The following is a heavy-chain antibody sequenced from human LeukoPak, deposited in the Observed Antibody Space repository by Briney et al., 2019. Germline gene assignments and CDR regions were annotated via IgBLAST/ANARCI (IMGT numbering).Heavy chain of an antibody. Sequence: GESLRISCRGSGYSFTTYWIAWVRQMPGKGLEWMGIIYPGDSDTRYSPSFQGHVTISADMSISTAYLQWSSLKASDTAMYYCARQGLVAGIRFDYWGQGTLVTVSS. J-gene: IGHJ4*02. D-gene: IGHD6-19*01. CDR2: IYPGDSDT. CDR3: ARQGLVAGIRFDY. V-gene: IGHV5-51*01. CDR1: GYSFTTYW.